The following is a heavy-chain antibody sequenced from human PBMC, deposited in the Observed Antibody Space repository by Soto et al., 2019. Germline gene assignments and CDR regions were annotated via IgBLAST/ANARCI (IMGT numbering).Heavy chain of an antibody. D-gene: IGHD3-9*01. CDR1: GFTFSDYY. Sequence: GGSLILSCAASGFTFSDYYMSWIRQAPGKGLEWVSYISSSGSTIYYADSVKGRFTISRDNAKNSLYLQMNSLRAEDTAVYYCARDPRVLRYFDWPRADDYWGQGTLVTVSS. CDR2: ISSSGSTI. V-gene: IGHV3-11*01. J-gene: IGHJ4*02. CDR3: ARDPRVLRYFDWPRADDY.